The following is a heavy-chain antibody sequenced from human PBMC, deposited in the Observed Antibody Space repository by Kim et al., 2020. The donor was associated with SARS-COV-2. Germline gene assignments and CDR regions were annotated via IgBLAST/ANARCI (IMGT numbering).Heavy chain of an antibody. CDR2: IIPVFATV. V-gene: IGHV1-69*13. CDR3: ARPSDGLHYYDMDG. J-gene: IGHJ6*02. Sequence: SVKVSCKASGGTFRGYGVSWVRQAPGEGLEWVGGIIPVFATVNYAQKFLGRVMVTADESTNTAYMELSSLKSDDTAVYYCARPSDGLHYYDMDGWGQGT. CDR1: GGTFRGYG. D-gene: IGHD5-18*01.